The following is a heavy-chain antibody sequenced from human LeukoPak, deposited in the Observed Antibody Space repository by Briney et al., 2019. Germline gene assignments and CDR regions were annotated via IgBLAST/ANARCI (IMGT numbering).Heavy chain of an antibody. J-gene: IGHJ4*02. CDR3: AREFGSYYFDY. V-gene: IGHV3-48*01. D-gene: IGHD1-26*01. CDR2: ISSSGETI. CDR1: GFTFSTYG. Sequence: GGSLRLSCAASGFTFSTYGMNWVRQAPGKGLEWISFISSSGETIYYADSVKGRFTISRDNSRNTLYLQMNSLRAEDTAVYYCAREFGSYYFDYWGQGTLVTVSS.